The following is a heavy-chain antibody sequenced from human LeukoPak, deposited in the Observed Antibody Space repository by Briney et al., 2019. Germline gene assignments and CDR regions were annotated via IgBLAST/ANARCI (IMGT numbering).Heavy chain of an antibody. Sequence: GASVKVSCKASGYTFTSYDINWVRQATGQGLEWMGWMNPNSGNTGHAQKFQGRVTMTRNTSISTAYMELSSLRSEDTAVYYCAIRPATIQPDYWGQGTLVTVSS. CDR3: AIRPATIQPDY. CDR2: MNPNSGNT. V-gene: IGHV1-8*01. D-gene: IGHD5-12*01. J-gene: IGHJ4*02. CDR1: GYTFTSYD.